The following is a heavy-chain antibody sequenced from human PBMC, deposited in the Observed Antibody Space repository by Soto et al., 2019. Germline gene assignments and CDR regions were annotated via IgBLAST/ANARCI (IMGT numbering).Heavy chain of an antibody. D-gene: IGHD3-16*02. J-gene: IGHJ3*02. CDR1: GDSVSSNSAA. V-gene: IGHV6-1*01. CDR2: TYYRSKWYN. Sequence: SQTLSLTCAISGDSVSSNSAAWNWIRQSPSRGLEWLGRTYYRSKWYNDYAVSVKSRITINPDTSKNQFSLQLNSATPEDTAVYCCARATPGVYVWGSYRSDAFDIWGQGTMVTVSS. CDR3: ARATPGVYVWGSYRSDAFDI.